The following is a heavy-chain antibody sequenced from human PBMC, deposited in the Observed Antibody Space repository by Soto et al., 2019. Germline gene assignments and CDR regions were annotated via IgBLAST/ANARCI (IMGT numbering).Heavy chain of an antibody. Sequence: SVKVSCKASGFTFTSSAVQWVRQARGQRLEWIGGIVVGSGNTNDAQKFQERVTITRDMSTSTAYMELSSLRSEDTAVYYCAAEGCGSCYTNQYYYYGMDVWGQGTTVTVSS. D-gene: IGHD2-15*01. CDR3: AAEGCGSCYTNQYYYYGMDV. V-gene: IGHV1-58*01. CDR2: IVVGSGNT. CDR1: GFTFTSSA. J-gene: IGHJ6*02.